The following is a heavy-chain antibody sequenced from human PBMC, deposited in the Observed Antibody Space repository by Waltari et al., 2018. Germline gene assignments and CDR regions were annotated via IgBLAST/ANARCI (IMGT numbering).Heavy chain of an antibody. D-gene: IGHD6-19*01. CDR1: GFSFSASG. CDR2: IWHDGRKD. Sequence: QVQLVESGGGVAQPGRSLRPSCAASGFSFSASGMHWVRQAPGKGLEWVALIWHDGRKDFYADSVKGRFTISRDNSRNTMYMQMNSLRAEDTAVYYCTRDVSSIYFDYWGQGTLVTVSS. CDR3: TRDVSSIYFDY. V-gene: IGHV3-33*01. J-gene: IGHJ4*02.